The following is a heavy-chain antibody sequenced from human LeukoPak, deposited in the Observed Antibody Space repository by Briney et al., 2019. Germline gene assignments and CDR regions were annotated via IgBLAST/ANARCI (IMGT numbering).Heavy chain of an antibody. CDR1: GYTFTSYG. CDR3: ARGGIFGVVIKVAFDY. D-gene: IGHD3-3*01. CDR2: IGAYNGNT. V-gene: IGHV1-18*01. Sequence: ASVKVSCKASGYTFTSYGISWVRQAPGQGLEWMGWIGAYNGNTNYAQKLQGRVTMTTDTSTSTAYMELRSLRSDDTAVYYCARGGIFGVVIKVAFDYWGQGTLVTVSS. J-gene: IGHJ4*02.